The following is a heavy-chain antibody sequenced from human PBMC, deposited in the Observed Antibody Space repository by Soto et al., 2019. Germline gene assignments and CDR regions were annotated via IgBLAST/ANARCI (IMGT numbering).Heavy chain of an antibody. Sequence: GGSLRLSCAASGFTFTNYAMSWVRQAPGKGLEWISDIGGSGSRTFHADSVRGRFTISRDNSQNTLYLQMNSLRAEDTAVYYCAKMGGYCSSTTCYYMDVWGKGTTVTVSS. D-gene: IGHD2-2*03. CDR2: IGGSGSRT. CDR3: AKMGGYCSSTTCYYMDV. J-gene: IGHJ6*03. V-gene: IGHV3-23*01. CDR1: GFTFTNYA.